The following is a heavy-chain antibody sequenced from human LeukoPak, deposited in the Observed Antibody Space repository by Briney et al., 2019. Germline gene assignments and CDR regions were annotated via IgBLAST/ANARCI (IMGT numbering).Heavy chain of an antibody. CDR1: GFDFSFFG. CDR3: AKRGVVIRVILVGFHKAAYYFES. Sequence: GGSLRLSCVASGFDFSFFGMNWVRQAPGKGLEWVAGISDSGGSTNYADSVKGRFTISRDNPKNTLYLQMNSLRAEDTAVYFCAKRGVVIRVILVGFHKAAYYFESWGQGALVTVSS. J-gene: IGHJ4*02. V-gene: IGHV3-23*01. D-gene: IGHD3/OR15-3a*01. CDR2: ISDSGGST.